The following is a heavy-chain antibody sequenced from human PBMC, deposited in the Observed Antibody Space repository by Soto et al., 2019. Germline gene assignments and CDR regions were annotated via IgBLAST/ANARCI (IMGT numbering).Heavy chain of an antibody. CDR3: ARDTVFSGSGSLTPLDY. CDR2: IWYDGSNK. Sequence: SLRLSCAASGFTLSSYGMHWVRQAPGKGLEWVAVIWYDGSNKYYADSVKGRFTISRDNSKNTLYLQMNSLRAEDTAVYYCARDTVFSGSGSLTPLDYWGQGTLVTVSS. CDR1: GFTLSSYG. D-gene: IGHD3-10*01. J-gene: IGHJ4*02. V-gene: IGHV3-33*01.